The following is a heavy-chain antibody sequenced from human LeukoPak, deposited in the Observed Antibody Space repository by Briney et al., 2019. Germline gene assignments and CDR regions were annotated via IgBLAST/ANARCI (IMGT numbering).Heavy chain of an antibody. Sequence: GASVKVSCKASGYTFTAYYMHWVRQAPGQGLEWMGWVNPNSGGTNYAQKFQGRVTMTRDTSISTAYMELSRLRSDDTAVYYCARDNSWYQLQSAADYWGQGTLVTVSS. J-gene: IGHJ4*02. CDR3: ARDNSWYQLQSAADY. D-gene: IGHD2-2*01. V-gene: IGHV1-2*02. CDR2: VNPNSGGT. CDR1: GYTFTAYY.